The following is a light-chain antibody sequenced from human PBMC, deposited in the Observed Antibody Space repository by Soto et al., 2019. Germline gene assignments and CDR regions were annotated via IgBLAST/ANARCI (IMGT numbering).Light chain of an antibody. V-gene: IGLV1-44*01. Sequence: QSVLTQPPSASGTPGQRVTISCSGNSSNIGSNTVKWYQHLPGTAPKLLIYTNSQRPSGVPDRFSGSKSGTSASLAISGLQSEDEADYYCAAWDDSLNGLGFGTGTKLTVL. J-gene: IGLJ1*01. CDR1: SSNIGSNT. CDR3: AAWDDSLNGLG. CDR2: TNS.